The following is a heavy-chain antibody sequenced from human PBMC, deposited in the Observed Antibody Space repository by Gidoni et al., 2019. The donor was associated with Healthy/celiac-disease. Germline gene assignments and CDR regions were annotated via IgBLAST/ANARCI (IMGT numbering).Heavy chain of an antibody. D-gene: IGHD1-1*01. CDR2: IIPIFGTA. Sequence: QVQLVQSGAEVKKPGSSVKVSCKTSGGTFSSYAISWVRQAPGQGLEWMGGIIPIFGTANYAQKFQGRVTITADESTSTAYMELSSLRSEDTAVYYCARCKSGGNNSWNAFDIWGQGTMVTVSS. CDR1: GGTFSSYA. CDR3: ARCKSGGNNSWNAFDI. V-gene: IGHV1-69*01. J-gene: IGHJ3*02.